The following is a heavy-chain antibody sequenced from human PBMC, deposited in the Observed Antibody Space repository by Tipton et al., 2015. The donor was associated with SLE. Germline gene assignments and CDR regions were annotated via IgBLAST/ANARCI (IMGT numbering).Heavy chain of an antibody. J-gene: IGHJ3*02. CDR2: INPSGGST. CDR3: ARDPGAVAGTEDAFDI. Sequence: QSGAEVKKPGASVKVSCKASGYTFTSYYMHWVRQAPGQGLEWMGIINPSGGSTSYAQKFQGRVTMTRDTSTSTVYMELSSLRSDDTAVYYCARDPGAVAGTEDAFDIWGQGTMVTVSS. D-gene: IGHD6-19*01. V-gene: IGHV1-46*01. CDR1: GYTFTSYY.